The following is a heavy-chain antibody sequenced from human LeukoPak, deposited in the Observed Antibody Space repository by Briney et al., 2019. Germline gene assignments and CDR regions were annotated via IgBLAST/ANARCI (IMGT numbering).Heavy chain of an antibody. CDR1: GFTFSSYA. D-gene: IGHD3-3*01. Sequence: GGSLRLSCAASGFTFSSYAMSWVRQAPGKGLEWVSAISGSSGSTYYADSVKGRFTISRDNSKNTLYLQMNSLRAEDTAVYYCAKSTLRFLEWSFDYWGQGTLVTVSS. CDR2: ISGSSGST. V-gene: IGHV3-23*01. J-gene: IGHJ4*02. CDR3: AKSTLRFLEWSFDY.